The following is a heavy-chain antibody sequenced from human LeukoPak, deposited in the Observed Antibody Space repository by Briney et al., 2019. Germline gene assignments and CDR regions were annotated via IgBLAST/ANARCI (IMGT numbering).Heavy chain of an antibody. Sequence: GGSLRLSCAASGFRFSSYSMNWVRQVPGQGLEWVSCISSSSRYIYYADSVKGRFTISRDDAKNSLYLQMNSLRAEDTAVYYCARTRRADYYDSSNCWGQGTLVTVSS. CDR3: ARTRRADYYDSSNC. CDR1: GFRFSSYS. V-gene: IGHV3-21*06. J-gene: IGHJ4*02. CDR2: ISSSSRYI. D-gene: IGHD3-22*01.